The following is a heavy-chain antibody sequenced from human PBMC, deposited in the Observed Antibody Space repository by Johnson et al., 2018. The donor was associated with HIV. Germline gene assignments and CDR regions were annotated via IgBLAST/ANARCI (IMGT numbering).Heavy chain of an antibody. CDR3: AKAVAGGCDAFDI. CDR2: IWYDGTNK. D-gene: IGHD6-13*01. J-gene: IGHJ3*02. V-gene: IGHV3-33*06. CDR1: GFTFSSYA. Sequence: QVQLVESGGGVVQPGRSLRLSCAASGFTFSSYAMHWVRQAPGKGLEWVAVIWYDGTNKYYAESVKGRFTISRDNSKNTLYLQLNGLRAEDTALYYCAKAVAGGCDAFDIWGQGTMVTVSS.